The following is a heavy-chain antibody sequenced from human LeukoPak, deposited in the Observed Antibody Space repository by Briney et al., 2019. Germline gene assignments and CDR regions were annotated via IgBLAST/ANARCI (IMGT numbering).Heavy chain of an antibody. V-gene: IGHV3-9*01. CDR3: AKVFYSGYDKSRAKRAFDI. Sequence: PGGSLRLSCAASGFTFHDYAMHWVRQAPGKGLEWVSGISWNSGSIGYADSVKGRFTISRDNAKNSLYLQMNSLRAEDTALYYCAKVFYSGYDKSRAKRAFDIWGQGTMVTVSS. CDR1: GFTFHDYA. D-gene: IGHD5-12*01. J-gene: IGHJ3*02. CDR2: ISWNSGSI.